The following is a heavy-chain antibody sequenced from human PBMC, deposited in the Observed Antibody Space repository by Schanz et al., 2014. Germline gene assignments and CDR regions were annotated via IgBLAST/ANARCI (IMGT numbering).Heavy chain of an antibody. D-gene: IGHD2-15*01. CDR1: GFTFTTNA. V-gene: IGHV3-23*04. J-gene: IGHJ4*02. CDR3: AKVREWWPYYFDY. CDR2: ISGNGGST. Sequence: EVQLVESGGGLVQPGGSLRLSCAASGFTFTTNAMSWVRQPPGKGLEWVSAISGNGGSTYFADSVKGRFTISRDNSDNTLFLQMNRLRDEEKGVYYCAKVREWWPYYFDYWGQGTLVTVSS.